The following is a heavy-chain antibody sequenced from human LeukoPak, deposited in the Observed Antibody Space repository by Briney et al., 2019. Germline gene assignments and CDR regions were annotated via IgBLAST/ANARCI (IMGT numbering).Heavy chain of an antibody. CDR2: INPNSGAK. Sequence: ASVKVSCKASGYSFTGPAYYLHWVRQARGQGLEWTGRINPNSGAKNYAEKFQGRVTMTRDTSISTAYMELSRLRFDDTAIYYRARVTVPGSSRYVGWFDPWGQGTLVTVSS. J-gene: IGHJ5*02. V-gene: IGHV1-2*06. D-gene: IGHD6-19*01. CDR3: ARVTVPGSSRYVGWFDP. CDR1: GYSFTGPAYY.